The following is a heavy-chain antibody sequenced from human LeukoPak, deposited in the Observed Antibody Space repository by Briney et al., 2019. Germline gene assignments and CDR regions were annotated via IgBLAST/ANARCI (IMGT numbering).Heavy chain of an antibody. CDR1: GFTFGRYA. Sequence: GGSLRLSCAASGFTFGRYAMNWVRQAPGKGLEWLSAVSGSGTYTYYPDSVKGRFTISRDNSKDTLYLQMSSLRADDTAVYYCAKDRGGRVSGYEGADYWGQGTLVTVSS. J-gene: IGHJ4*02. D-gene: IGHD3-10*01. CDR2: VSGSGTYT. CDR3: AKDRGGRVSGYEGADY. V-gene: IGHV3-23*01.